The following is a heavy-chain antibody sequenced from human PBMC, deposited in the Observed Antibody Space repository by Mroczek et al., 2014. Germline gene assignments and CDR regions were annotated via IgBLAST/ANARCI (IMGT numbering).Heavy chain of an antibody. CDR1: GGSISSGSYY. CDR2: IYTSGST. Sequence: QVQLQQWGPGLVKPSQTLSLTCTVSGGSISSGSYYWSWIRQPAGKGLEWIGRIYTSGSTNYNPSLKSRVTISVDTSKNQFSLKLSSVTAADTAVYYCARERYCSGGSCYSSWLFDYWGQGTLVTVSS. V-gene: IGHV4-61*02. D-gene: IGHD2-15*01. J-gene: IGHJ4*02. CDR3: ARERYCSGGSCYSSWLFDY.